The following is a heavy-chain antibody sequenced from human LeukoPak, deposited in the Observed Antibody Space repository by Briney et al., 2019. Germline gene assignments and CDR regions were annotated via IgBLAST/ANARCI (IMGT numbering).Heavy chain of an antibody. CDR2: IYDSGST. D-gene: IGHD2-8*01. CDR3: ARNGRYNWFDP. CDR1: GGSISSYY. J-gene: IGHJ5*02. V-gene: IGHV4-59*01. Sequence: SETLSLTCTVSGGSISSYYWSWIRQPPGKGLEWIGFIYDSGSTNYNPSLKSRVTISVDTSKNQFSLKLSSVTAADTAVYYCARNGRYNWFDPWGQGTLVTVSS.